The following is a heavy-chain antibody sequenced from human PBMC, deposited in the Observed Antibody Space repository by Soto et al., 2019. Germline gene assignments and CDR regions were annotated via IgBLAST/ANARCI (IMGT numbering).Heavy chain of an antibody. J-gene: IGHJ6*02. V-gene: IGHV3-21*01. CDR1: GFTFSTYS. CDR2: ISDSSSYI. CDR3: AMYYSSGYYWTYYHHGMDV. Sequence: GGSLRLSCAASGFTFSTYSMNWVRQAPGKGLEWVSSISDSSSYIYYADSVKGRFTISRDNAKNSLYLQMNSLRAEDTAVYYCAMYYSSGYYWTYYHHGMDVWGQGTTVTVSS. D-gene: IGHD3-22*01.